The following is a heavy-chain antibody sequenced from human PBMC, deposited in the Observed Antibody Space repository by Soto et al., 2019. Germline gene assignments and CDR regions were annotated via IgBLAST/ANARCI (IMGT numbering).Heavy chain of an antibody. D-gene: IGHD2-2*01. CDR2: ISGSGGST. J-gene: IGHJ4*02. Sequence: EVQLLESGGGLVQPGGSLRLSCAASGFTFSSYAMSWVRQAPGKGLEWVSAISGSGGSTYYADSVKGRFTISRDNYKNTLYLQMNSLRAEDTAVYYCAKDIVVVPAARDYWGQGTLVTVSS. V-gene: IGHV3-23*01. CDR3: AKDIVVVPAARDY. CDR1: GFTFSSYA.